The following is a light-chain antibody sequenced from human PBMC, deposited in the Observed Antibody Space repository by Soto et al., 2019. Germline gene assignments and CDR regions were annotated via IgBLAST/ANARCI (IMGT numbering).Light chain of an antibody. CDR3: QQYYSTPT. J-gene: IGKJ1*01. Sequence: DIVMTQSPDSLAVSLGERATINCKSSQSVLYSSNNKNYLTWYQQTPGQPPKLLIYWASTRESGVPDRFSGSGSGTDFPLTISSLQAEDVAVYYCQQYYSTPTFGQGTKVEIK. CDR1: QSVLYSSNNKNY. V-gene: IGKV4-1*01. CDR2: WAS.